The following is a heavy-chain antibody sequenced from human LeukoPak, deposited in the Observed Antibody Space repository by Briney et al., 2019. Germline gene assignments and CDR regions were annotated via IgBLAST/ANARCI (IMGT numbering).Heavy chain of an antibody. CDR2: INHSGST. D-gene: IGHD2-2*01. CDR1: GGSFSGYY. Sequence: SETLSLTCAVYGGSFSGYYWSWIRQPPGKGLEWIGEINHSGSTNYNPSLKSRVTISVDMSKNQFSLKLSSVTAADTAVYYCARGRYCSSTSCYYYYYYGMDVWGQGTTVTVSS. J-gene: IGHJ6*02. CDR3: ARGRYCSSTSCYYYYYYGMDV. V-gene: IGHV4-34*01.